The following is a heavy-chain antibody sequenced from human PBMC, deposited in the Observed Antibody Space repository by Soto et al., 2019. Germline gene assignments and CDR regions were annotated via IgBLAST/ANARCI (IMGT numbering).Heavy chain of an antibody. J-gene: IGHJ5*02. CDR2: IYYSGST. D-gene: IGHD1-20*01. CDR3: ARVGGINWFDP. V-gene: IGHV4-31*03. Sequence: SETQSLTCPVSSASITAHYLSWIRQHPGKGLEWIGYIYYSGSTYYNPSLKSRVTISVDTSKNQFSLKLSSVTAADTAVYYCARVGGINWFDPWSQGTLVTVS. CDR1: SASITAHY.